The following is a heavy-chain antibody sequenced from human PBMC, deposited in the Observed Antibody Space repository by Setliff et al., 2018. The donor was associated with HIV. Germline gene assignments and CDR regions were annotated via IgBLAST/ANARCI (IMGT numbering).Heavy chain of an antibody. V-gene: IGHV4-61*02. J-gene: IGHJ3*02. CDR3: ARLGMTTVGIGDVFDI. CDR2: ISTSGIT. D-gene: IGHD4-17*01. CDR1: GGSINSGFYY. Sequence: PSETLSLTCTVSGGSINSGFYYWSWIRQPAGRGLEWIGRISTSGITNYNPSLKSRVTISVDTSKNQFSLRVRSVTAADTAVYYCARLGMTTVGIGDVFDIWGQGTMVTVSS.